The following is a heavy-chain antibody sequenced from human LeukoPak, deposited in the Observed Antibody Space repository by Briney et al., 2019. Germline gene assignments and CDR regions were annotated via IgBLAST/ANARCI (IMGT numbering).Heavy chain of an antibody. CDR3: AKEFTSGYSHGYPDY. V-gene: IGHV3-33*06. CDR1: GFTFSSYG. J-gene: IGHJ4*02. CDR2: IWYDGSNK. Sequence: GRSLRLSCAASGFTFSSYGIHWVRQAPGKGLEWVAVIWYDGSNKYYADSVKGRFTISRDNSKNTLYLQMDSLRAEDTAVYYCAKEFTSGYSHGYPDYWGQGTLVTVSS. D-gene: IGHD5-18*01.